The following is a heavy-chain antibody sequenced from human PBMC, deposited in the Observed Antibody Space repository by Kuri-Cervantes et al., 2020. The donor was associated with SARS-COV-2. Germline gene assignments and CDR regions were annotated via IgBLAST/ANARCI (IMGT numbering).Heavy chain of an antibody. CDR1: GFTLSTYS. Sequence: GESLKISCAASGFTLSTYSMNWVRQAPGKGLEWVSYISSSSNTIYYADSVKGRFTISRDNAKNLLYLQMNSLRAEDTAMYYCARPGLTIFGLVTSWGQGTLVTVSS. CDR3: ARPGLTIFGLVTS. CDR2: ISSSSNTI. V-gene: IGHV3-48*04. D-gene: IGHD3-3*01. J-gene: IGHJ5*02.